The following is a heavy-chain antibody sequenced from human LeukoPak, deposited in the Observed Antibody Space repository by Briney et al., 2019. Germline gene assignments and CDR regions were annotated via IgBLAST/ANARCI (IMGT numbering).Heavy chain of an antibody. Sequence: TLSLTCTVSGGSISAGSYYWGWIRQPAGKGLEWIGRIYTSGRTDYNASLKSRVTISVGTSKNHFSLNLTSVTAADTAVYYCARDYQGGYGDKTVDYWGQGTLVTVSS. J-gene: IGHJ4*02. CDR1: GGSISAGSYY. D-gene: IGHD5-18*01. CDR2: IYTSGRT. CDR3: ARDYQGGYGDKTVDY. V-gene: IGHV4-61*02.